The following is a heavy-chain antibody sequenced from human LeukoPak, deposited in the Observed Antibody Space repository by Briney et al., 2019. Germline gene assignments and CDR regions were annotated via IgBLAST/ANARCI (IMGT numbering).Heavy chain of an antibody. Sequence: GGSLRLSCAASGFTFSSYAMSWVRQAPGKGLEWVSAISDSGGSTYYADSVKGRFTISRDNSRNTVYLQMNNLRAEDTAVYYCAGGVAEAKYDYYYYMDVWGKGTTVTVSS. CDR1: GFTFSSYA. J-gene: IGHJ6*03. CDR3: AGGVAEAKYDYYYYMDV. D-gene: IGHD2-15*01. V-gene: IGHV3-23*01. CDR2: ISDSGGST.